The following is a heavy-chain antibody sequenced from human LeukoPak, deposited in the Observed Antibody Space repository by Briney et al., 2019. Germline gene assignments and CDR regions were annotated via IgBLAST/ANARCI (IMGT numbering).Heavy chain of an antibody. CDR3: ARLRWGGYRSFDY. D-gene: IGHD5-12*01. CDR2: IYYSGST. V-gene: IGHV4-59*08. Sequence: SETLSLTCTVSGGSISIYYWSWIRQPPGKGLEWIGYIYYSGSTNYNPSLKSRVTISVDTSKNQFSLKLSSVTAADTAVYYCARLRWGGYRSFDYWGQGTLVTVSS. J-gene: IGHJ4*02. CDR1: GGSISIYY.